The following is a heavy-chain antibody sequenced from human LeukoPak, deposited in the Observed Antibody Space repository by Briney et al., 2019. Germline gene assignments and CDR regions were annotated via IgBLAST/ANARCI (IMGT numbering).Heavy chain of an antibody. D-gene: IGHD3-22*01. J-gene: IGHJ3*02. CDR2: ISRNGIRT. Sequence: GGSLRLSCAASGFTFTNYTMHWVRQAPGKGLEYVSAISRNGIRTYYANSVKGRFTISRDNAKNSLYLQMNSLRAEDTAVYYCARDLVVTMIVVVDAFDIWGQGTVVTVSS. V-gene: IGHV3-64*01. CDR1: GFTFTNYT. CDR3: ARDLVVTMIVVVDAFDI.